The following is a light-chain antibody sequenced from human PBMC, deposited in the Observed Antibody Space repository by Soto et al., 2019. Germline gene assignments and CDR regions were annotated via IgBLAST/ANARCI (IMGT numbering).Light chain of an antibody. CDR1: SXDVGGYNY. CDR3: SSYTSSSTPYV. Sequence: QSVLTQPASVSGSPGQSITISCTGTSXDVGGYNYVSWYQQHPGKAPKLMIYEVSNRPSGVSNRFSGSKSGNTASLTISGLQAEDEADYYCSSYTSSSTPYVFGTGTKVIIL. CDR2: EVS. J-gene: IGLJ1*01. V-gene: IGLV2-14*01.